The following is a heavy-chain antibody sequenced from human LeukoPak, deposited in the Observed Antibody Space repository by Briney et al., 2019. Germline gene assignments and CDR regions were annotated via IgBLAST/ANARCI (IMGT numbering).Heavy chain of an antibody. D-gene: IGHD2-15*01. J-gene: IGHJ4*02. V-gene: IGHV3-49*04. Sequence: PGGSLRLSCTASGFTFGDYAMSWVRQAPGKGLEWVGFIRSKAYGGTTEYAASVKGRFTISRDDSKSIAYLQMNSLKTEDTAVYYCTRYGRCSGGSCEPFDYWGQGTLVTVSS. CDR1: GFTFGDYA. CDR3: TRYGRCSGGSCEPFDY. CDR2: IRSKAYGGTT.